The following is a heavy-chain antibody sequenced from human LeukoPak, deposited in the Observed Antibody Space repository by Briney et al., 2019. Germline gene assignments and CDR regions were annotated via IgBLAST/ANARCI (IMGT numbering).Heavy chain of an antibody. D-gene: IGHD3-10*01. CDR3: ARDPAMVRGGDYYGMGV. CDR2: INPSGGST. V-gene: IGHV1-46*01. Sequence: ASVKVSCKASGYTFTSYYMHWVRQAPGQGLEWMGIINPSGGSTSYAQKFQGRVTMTRDTSTSTVYMELSSLRSEDTAVYYCARDPAMVRGGDYYGMGVWGKGTTVTVSS. J-gene: IGHJ6*04. CDR1: GYTFTSYY.